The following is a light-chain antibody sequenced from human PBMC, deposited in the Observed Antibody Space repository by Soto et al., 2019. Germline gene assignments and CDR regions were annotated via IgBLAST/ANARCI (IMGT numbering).Light chain of an antibody. CDR2: EVS. CDR3: CSYAGSSTFYV. J-gene: IGLJ1*01. Sequence: QSVLTQPASVSGSPGQSITISCTGTSSDVGSYNLVSWYQQHPGKAPKLMIYEVSKRSSGVSNRFSGSKSGNTASLTISGLQAEDEADYYCCSYAGSSTFYVFGTRTKVTVL. V-gene: IGLV2-23*02. CDR1: SSDVGSYNL.